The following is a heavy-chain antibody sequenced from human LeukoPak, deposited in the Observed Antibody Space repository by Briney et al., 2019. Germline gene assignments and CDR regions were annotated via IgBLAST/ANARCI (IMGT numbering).Heavy chain of an antibody. Sequence: QTGGSLRLSCAASGFNFDDYTMHWVRQAPGKGLEWVSSISWNSGRIDYAGSVKGRFTISRDNAKNSLSLQMNSLRSEDTAVYYCARVGRTVTTNYYYYYMDVWGKGTTVTISS. CDR2: ISWNSGRI. V-gene: IGHV3-9*01. J-gene: IGHJ6*03. CDR1: GFNFDDYT. D-gene: IGHD4-17*01. CDR3: ARVGRTVTTNYYYYYMDV.